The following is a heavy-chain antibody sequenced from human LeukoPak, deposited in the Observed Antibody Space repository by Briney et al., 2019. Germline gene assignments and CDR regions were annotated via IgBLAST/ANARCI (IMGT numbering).Heavy chain of an antibody. Sequence: PGGSLRLSCSAPGFTFSSYAMHWVRQAPGKGLEYVSAISNNGGSTYYADSVKGRFTVSRDNSKNTLYLQMSSLRAEDTAVYYCVKDQSSSSPVYYFDYWGQGTLVTVSS. CDR2: ISNNGGST. V-gene: IGHV3-64D*06. CDR3: VKDQSSSSPVYYFDY. D-gene: IGHD6-6*01. J-gene: IGHJ4*02. CDR1: GFTFSSYA.